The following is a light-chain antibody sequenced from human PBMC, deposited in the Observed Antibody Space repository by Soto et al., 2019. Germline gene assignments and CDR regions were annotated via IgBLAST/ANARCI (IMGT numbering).Light chain of an antibody. Sequence: QSVLTQPPSASGTPGQRVTISCSGSSSNIGSNTVNWYQQLPGTAPKLLIYSNNQRPSGVPDRFSGSKSGTSGSLAISGLQSEDEAHYYCAAWDDSLSGVVFGGGTKVTVL. CDR3: AAWDDSLSGVV. J-gene: IGLJ2*01. CDR1: SSNIGSNT. CDR2: SNN. V-gene: IGLV1-44*01.